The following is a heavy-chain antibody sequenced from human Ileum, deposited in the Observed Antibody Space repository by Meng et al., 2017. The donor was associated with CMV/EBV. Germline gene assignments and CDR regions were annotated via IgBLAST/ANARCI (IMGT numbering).Heavy chain of an antibody. CDR2: ISRDNTYT. J-gene: IGHJ4*02. Sequence: VSLGESGGDLVKPGGSLRLSCGASGFSFSDFHMNWIRQAPGKGPEWVSFISRDNTYTNYADSVKGRFTISRDNAKNLLFLQMNSLRVEDTALYYCARGHYDSFWGRGTLVTVSS. V-gene: IGHV3-11*06. CDR1: GFSFSDFH. CDR3: ARGHYDSF. D-gene: IGHD3-22*01.